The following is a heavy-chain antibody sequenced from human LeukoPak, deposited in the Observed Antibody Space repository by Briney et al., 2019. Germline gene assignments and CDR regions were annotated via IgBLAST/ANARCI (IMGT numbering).Heavy chain of an antibody. CDR1: GGSFSGYY. CDR2: INHSGST. V-gene: IGHV4-34*01. D-gene: IGHD4-11*01. J-gene: IGHJ4*02. CDR3: ARGGHSNHDPFDY. Sequence: SSETLSLTCAVYGGSFSGYYWSWIRQPPGKGLEWIGEINHSGSTNYNPSLKSRVTISVDTSGGRFSLKMTSVTAADSAVYYCARGGHSNHDPFDYWGQGTLVTVSS.